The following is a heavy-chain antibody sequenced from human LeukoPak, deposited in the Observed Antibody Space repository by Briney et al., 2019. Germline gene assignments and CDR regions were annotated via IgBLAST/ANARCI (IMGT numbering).Heavy chain of an antibody. Sequence: SVKVSCKASGGTFSSYAISWVRQAPGQGLEWMGGIIPIFGTANYAQKFQGRVTITTDESTSTAYMELSSLRSEDTAVYYCARTLVGATEENYFDYWGQGTLVTVSS. J-gene: IGHJ4*02. CDR3: ARTLVGATEENYFDY. CDR1: GGTFSSYA. V-gene: IGHV1-69*05. D-gene: IGHD1-26*01. CDR2: IIPIFGTA.